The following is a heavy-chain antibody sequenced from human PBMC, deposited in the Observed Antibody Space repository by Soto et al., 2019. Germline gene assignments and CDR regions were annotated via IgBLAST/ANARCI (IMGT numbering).Heavy chain of an antibody. CDR3: AKSHLPAAMPGDAFDI. CDR1: GFTFSGYA. V-gene: IGHV3-23*01. Sequence: GGSLRLSCAASGFTFSGYAMSWVRQAPGKGLEWVSTITDDGGRTYYADSVKGRFTISRDNSKNTLYLQMNSLRAEDTAVYYCAKSHLPAAMPGDAFDIWGQGTMVTVSS. J-gene: IGHJ3*02. D-gene: IGHD2-2*01. CDR2: ITDDGGRT.